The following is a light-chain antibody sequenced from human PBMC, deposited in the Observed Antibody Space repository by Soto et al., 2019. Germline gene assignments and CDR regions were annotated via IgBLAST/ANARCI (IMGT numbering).Light chain of an antibody. V-gene: IGKV1-39*01. CDR1: QTISIF. CDR3: QQSYSTPIT. Sequence: DIQMTPSPSSLSESVGDRVTITCRASQTISIFLNWYQQKPGKAPKLLIYGASTLQGGVPSRFSGSGSGTDFTLTISSLQPEDFATYYCQQSYSTPITFGQGTRLEIK. CDR2: GAS. J-gene: IGKJ5*01.